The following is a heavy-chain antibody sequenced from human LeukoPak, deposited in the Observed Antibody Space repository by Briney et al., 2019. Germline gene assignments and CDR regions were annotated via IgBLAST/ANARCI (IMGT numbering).Heavy chain of an antibody. Sequence: ASETLSLTCAVSGASISGSGYYLGWIRQPPGKGLEWIGNIYYTGNTYYSASLQSRVTISIDTSKNQFSLRLNSVTAADTAMYYCAKSGGYGLIDYWGQGTLVTVSS. CDR1: GASISGSGYY. V-gene: IGHV4-39*01. D-gene: IGHD1-26*01. CDR3: AKSGGYGLIDY. J-gene: IGHJ4*02. CDR2: IYYTGNT.